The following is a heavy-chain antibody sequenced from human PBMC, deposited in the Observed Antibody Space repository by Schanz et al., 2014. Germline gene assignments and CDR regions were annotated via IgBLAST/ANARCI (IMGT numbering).Heavy chain of an antibody. CDR2: INPNSGGT. D-gene: IGHD3-10*01. V-gene: IGHV1-2*06. Sequence: QVQLVQSGAEVKKPGASVKVSCKSSGYTFTDYHIHWVRQAPGQGLEYMGRINPNSGGTNFAQKFEGRVTMTRGTSISTVHMELRRLRSDDTAVYYCAREGTVIRGLSGWFDPWGQGTLVTVSS. J-gene: IGHJ5*02. CDR3: AREGTVIRGLSGWFDP. CDR1: GYTFTDYH.